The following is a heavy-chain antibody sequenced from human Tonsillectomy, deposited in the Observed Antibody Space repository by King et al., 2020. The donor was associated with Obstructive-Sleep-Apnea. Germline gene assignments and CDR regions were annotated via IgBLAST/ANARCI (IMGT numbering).Heavy chain of an antibody. J-gene: IGHJ4*02. Sequence: QLQESGPGLVKPSETVSLTCTVSAVSIGSSSYYWGWIRQPPGKGLEWNGIIYYTGSTYYNPYLKRRVTISVDTSKTQFSMKLTSETAADTAAYYCAGVVTRGCGKLVRVDYLGQGTLVTVSS. CDR1: AVSIGSSSYY. CDR2: IYYTGST. CDR3: AGVVTRGCGKLVRVDY. V-gene: IGHV4-39*07. D-gene: IGHD6-19*01.